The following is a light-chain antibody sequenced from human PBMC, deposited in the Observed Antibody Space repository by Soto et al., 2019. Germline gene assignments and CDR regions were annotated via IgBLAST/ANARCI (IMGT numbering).Light chain of an antibody. CDR2: EGS. CDR3: CSYAGSSTLNWV. Sequence: QSALTQPASVSGSPGQSITISCTGTSSDVGSYNLVSWYQQHPGKAPKLMIYEGSKRPSGVSNRFSGSKSGNTASLTISGLQAEDEADYYCCSYAGSSTLNWVFGGGIKLTVL. J-gene: IGLJ3*02. CDR1: SSDVGSYNL. V-gene: IGLV2-23*01.